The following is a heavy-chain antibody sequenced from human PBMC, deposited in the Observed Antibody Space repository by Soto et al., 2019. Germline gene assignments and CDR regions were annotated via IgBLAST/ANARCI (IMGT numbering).Heavy chain of an antibody. CDR2: ISGSSSNI. CDR3: ARDYAVVVPAAIYYYYMDV. J-gene: IGHJ6*03. CDR1: GFTFSSYA. Sequence: GGSLRLSCAASGFTFSSYAMSWVRQAPGKGLEWVSSISGSSSNIYYADSVKGRFTISRDNAKNTLYLQMNSLRAEDTAVYYCARDYAVVVPAAIYYYYMDVWGKGTTVTVSS. D-gene: IGHD2-2*01. V-gene: IGHV3-21*01.